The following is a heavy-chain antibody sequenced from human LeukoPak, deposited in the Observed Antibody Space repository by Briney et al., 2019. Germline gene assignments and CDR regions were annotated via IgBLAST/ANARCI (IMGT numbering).Heavy chain of an antibody. Sequence: SETLSLTCAAYGGSFSGYYWSWIRQPPGKGLEWIGEINHSGSTNYNPSLKSRVTISVDTSKNQFSLKLSSVTAADTAVYYCARVEQTYDYVWGSYRRYYMDVWGKGTTVTVSS. CDR1: GGSFSGYY. J-gene: IGHJ6*03. V-gene: IGHV4-34*01. CDR3: ARVEQTYDYVWGSYRRYYMDV. CDR2: INHSGST. D-gene: IGHD3-16*02.